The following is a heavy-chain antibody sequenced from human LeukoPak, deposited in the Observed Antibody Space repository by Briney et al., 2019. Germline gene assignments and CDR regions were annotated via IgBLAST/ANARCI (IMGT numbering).Heavy chain of an antibody. D-gene: IGHD6-19*01. Sequence: ASVKVSCKASGYTFAGFYMHWVRQAPGQGLEWMGWINPNSGGTKYAQKFQGRVTMTRDTSITTAYMELGRLTSDDTAVYYCARVSGTYSSGSFDYWGQGTLVTVSS. CDR2: INPNSGGT. J-gene: IGHJ4*02. CDR3: ARVSGTYSSGSFDY. CDR1: GYTFAGFY. V-gene: IGHV1-2*02.